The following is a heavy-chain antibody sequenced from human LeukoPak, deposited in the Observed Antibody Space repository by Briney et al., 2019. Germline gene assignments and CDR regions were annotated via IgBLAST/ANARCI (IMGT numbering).Heavy chain of an antibody. CDR1: GFPFSIYE. CDR2: VGSSGAAI. J-gene: IGHJ4*02. V-gene: IGHV3-48*03. Sequence: GGSLRLSCAVSGFPFSIYEMNWVRQAPGKGLEWVSNVGSSGAAIYYADSVRGRFTISRDNAKNSLYLQMNSLRAEDTAVYYCALLAVASDFDYWGQGALVTVSS. CDR3: ALLAVASDFDY. D-gene: IGHD6-19*01.